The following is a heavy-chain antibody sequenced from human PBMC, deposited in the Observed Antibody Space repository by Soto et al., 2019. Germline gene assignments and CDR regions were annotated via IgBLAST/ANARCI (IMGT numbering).Heavy chain of an antibody. CDR1: GFSFDTYN. D-gene: IGHD6-19*01. CDR2: ISSGRPDI. J-gene: IGHJ4*02. CDR3: ARDHLGIAAGDFDL. V-gene: IGHV3-21*01. Sequence: TVGSLRLSCAASGFSFDTYNMNWVRQAPGKGLEWVSSISSGRPDIFYADSVRGRFTISRDDAKKSLFLQMNSLRADDTAVYYCARDHLGIAAGDFDLWGQGTLVTVSS.